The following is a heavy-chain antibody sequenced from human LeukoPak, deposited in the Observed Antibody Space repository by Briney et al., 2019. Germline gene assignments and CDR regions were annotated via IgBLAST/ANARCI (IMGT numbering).Heavy chain of an antibody. CDR2: IYYSGST. D-gene: IGHD4-17*01. J-gene: IGHJ4*02. Sequence: SETLSLTCTVSGGSISSSYYYWGWIRQPPGKGLEWIGTIYYSGSTYYNPSLKSRVTISVDTSKNQFSLNLRSVTAADTAVYYCARQGSYGDYARVDFWGQGTLVTVSS. CDR1: GGSISSSYYY. CDR3: ARQGSYGDYARVDF. V-gene: IGHV4-39*01.